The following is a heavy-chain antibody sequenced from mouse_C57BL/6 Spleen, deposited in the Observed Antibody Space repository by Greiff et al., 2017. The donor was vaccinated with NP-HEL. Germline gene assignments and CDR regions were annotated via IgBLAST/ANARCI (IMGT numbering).Heavy chain of an antibody. CDR2: IWAGGST. Sequence: QVHVKQSGPGLVAPSQSLSITCTVSGFSLTSYGVHWVRQPPEKGLEWLGVIWAGGSTNYNSALMSRLSISKDNSKSQVFLKMNSRQTDATAMYYCARLEDIWGQGTTLTVSS. CDR3: ARLEDI. CDR1: GFSLTSYG. D-gene: IGHD1-3*01. V-gene: IGHV2-9*02. J-gene: IGHJ2*01.